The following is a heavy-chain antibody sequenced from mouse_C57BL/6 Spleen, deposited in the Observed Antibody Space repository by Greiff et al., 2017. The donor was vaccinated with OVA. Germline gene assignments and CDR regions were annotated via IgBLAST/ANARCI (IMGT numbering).Heavy chain of an antibody. CDR1: GYTFTSYW. CDR2: IYPGSGST. Sequence: QVQLQQPGAELVKPGASVKMSCKASGYTFTSYWITWVKQRPGQGLEWIGDIYPGSGSTNYNEKFKSKATLTVDTSSSTAYMQLSSLTSEDSAVYYCARRATVVDYFDNWGKGTTRTVAS. V-gene: IGHV1-55*01. D-gene: IGHD1-1*01. J-gene: IGHJ2*01. CDR3: ARRATVVDYFDN.